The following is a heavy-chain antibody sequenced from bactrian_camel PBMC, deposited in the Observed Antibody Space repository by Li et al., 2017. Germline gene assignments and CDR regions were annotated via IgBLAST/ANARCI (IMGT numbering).Heavy chain of an antibody. J-gene: IGHJ4*01. CDR1: GRTYSKWC. V-gene: IGHV3S57*01. CDR3: AEGRGSRGEHCYSLNY. Sequence: HVQLVESGGGSVRAGGSLRLSCAASGRTYSKWCMGWFRQISGKEREGLATIDSRGITAYADSVKGRFTISQDNAKSTLYLQMNSLKPEDTAIYYCAEGRGSRGEHCYSLNYWGQGTQVTVS. D-gene: IGHD6*01. CDR2: IDSRGIT.